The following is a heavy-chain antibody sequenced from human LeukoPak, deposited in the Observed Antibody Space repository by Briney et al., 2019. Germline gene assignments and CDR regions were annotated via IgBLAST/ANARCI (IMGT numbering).Heavy chain of an antibody. V-gene: IGHV4-31*03. CDR3: AREPDPYYYGSGSYAGRFDP. J-gene: IGHJ5*02. Sequence: TSETLSLTCTVSGGSISSGGYYWSWIRQHPGKGLVWIGYIYYSGSTYYNPSLKSRVTISVDTSKNQFSLKLSSVTAADTAVYYCAREPDPYYYGSGSYAGRFDPWGQGTLVTVSS. D-gene: IGHD3-10*01. CDR2: IYYSGST. CDR1: GGSISSGGYY.